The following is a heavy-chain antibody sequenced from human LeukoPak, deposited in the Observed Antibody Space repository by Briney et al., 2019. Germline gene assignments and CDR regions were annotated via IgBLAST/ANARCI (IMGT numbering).Heavy chain of an antibody. CDR1: GGSVTTTYY. CDR2: IYYSGST. CDR3: ARQGGGFWYFDL. V-gene: IGHV4-59*08. J-gene: IGHJ2*01. D-gene: IGHD6-25*01. Sequence: PSETLSLTCSVSGGSVTTTYYWSWIRQPPGKGLEWIGYIYYSGSTNYNPSLKSRVTISVDTSKSQFSLKLSSVTAADTAVYYCARQGGGFWYFDLWGRGTLVTVSS.